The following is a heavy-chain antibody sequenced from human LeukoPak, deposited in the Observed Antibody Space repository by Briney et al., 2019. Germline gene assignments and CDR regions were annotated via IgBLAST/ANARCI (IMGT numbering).Heavy chain of an antibody. Sequence: GGYLRLSCAASGFTFSSYAMSWVRQAPGKGLEWVSAISGSGGSTYYADSVKGRFTISRDNSKNTLYLQMNSLRAEDTAVYYCAKDTPQRSARGYYYYMDVWGKRTTVTVSS. CDR3: AKDTPQRSARGYYYYMDV. V-gene: IGHV3-23*01. J-gene: IGHJ6*03. D-gene: IGHD6-25*01. CDR1: GFTFSSYA. CDR2: ISGSGGST.